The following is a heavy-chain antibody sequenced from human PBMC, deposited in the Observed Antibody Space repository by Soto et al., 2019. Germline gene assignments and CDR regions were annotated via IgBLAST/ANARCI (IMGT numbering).Heavy chain of an antibody. D-gene: IGHD1-7*01. CDR2: SSATGAGT. J-gene: IGHJ4*02. Sequence: GSLRLSCAASGFTFSSYGMTWVRQAPGKGLEWVSFSSATGAGTYYADSVKGRFTISRDNSRNTLYLQMTSLRADDTAVYYCAKDRRAGGNYGFYSDFWGQGALVTVSS. CDR1: GFTFSSYG. V-gene: IGHV3-23*01. CDR3: AKDRRAGGNYGFYSDF.